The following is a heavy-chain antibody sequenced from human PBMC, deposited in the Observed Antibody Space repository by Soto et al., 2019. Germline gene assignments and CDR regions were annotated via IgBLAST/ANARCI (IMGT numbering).Heavy chain of an antibody. V-gene: IGHV1-18*01. Sequence: ASVKVSCKASGYTFTSYGISWVPQAPGQGLEWMGWISAYNGNTNYAQKLQGRVTMTTDTSTSTAYMELRSLRSDDTAVYYCARNDYGDYDDALDIWGQGTMVTVSS. J-gene: IGHJ3*02. CDR2: ISAYNGNT. CDR1: GYTFTSYG. CDR3: ARNDYGDYDDALDI. D-gene: IGHD4-17*01.